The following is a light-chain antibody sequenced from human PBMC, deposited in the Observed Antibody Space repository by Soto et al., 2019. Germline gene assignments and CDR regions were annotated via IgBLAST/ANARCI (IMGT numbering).Light chain of an antibody. V-gene: IGLV2-11*01. CDR1: SSDVGGYNY. Sequence: QSVLTQPRSVSGSPGQSVTISCTGTSSDVGGYNYVSWYQQHPGKAPKVMIYDVSERPSGVPDRFSGSKSGNTGSLPISGRQAEDADDYYCCPYAGSPKHVLGTRTKLTVL. J-gene: IGLJ1*01. CDR2: DVS. CDR3: CPYAGSPKHV.